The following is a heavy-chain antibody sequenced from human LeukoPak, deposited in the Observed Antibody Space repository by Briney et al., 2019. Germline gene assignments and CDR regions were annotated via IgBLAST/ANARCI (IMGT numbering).Heavy chain of an antibody. J-gene: IGHJ3*02. Sequence: PGGSLRLSCAASGFTVSSNYMSWVRQAPGKGLEWVSIIYSGGSTFYADSLKGRFTIPRDNSKITPYLQMNSLRAEDTAVYYCARGGSYLSAFDIWGQGTMVTVSS. CDR2: IYSGGST. V-gene: IGHV3-53*01. D-gene: IGHD1-26*01. CDR3: ARGGSYLSAFDI. CDR1: GFTVSSNY.